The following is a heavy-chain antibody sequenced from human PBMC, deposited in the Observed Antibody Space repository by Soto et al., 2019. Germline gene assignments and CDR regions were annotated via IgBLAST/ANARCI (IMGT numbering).Heavy chain of an antibody. J-gene: IGHJ5*02. CDR2: IYFSGST. Sequence: SETLSLTCPVSNGSIDGFYWNWIRQSPEKGLEWIGQIYFSGSTIYSPSFKSRVTLSVDSSKSQVALRLTSVTAADTAVYFCARASGLSIYNWFDPWGQGILVTVSS. CDR3: ARASGLSIYNWFDP. CDR1: NGSIDGFY. D-gene: IGHD3-10*01. V-gene: IGHV4-59*01.